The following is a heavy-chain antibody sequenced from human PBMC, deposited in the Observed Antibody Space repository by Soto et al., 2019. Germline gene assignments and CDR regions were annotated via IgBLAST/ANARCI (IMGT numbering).Heavy chain of an antibody. CDR3: AKAIVGYCSGGSCYSAVGAFDI. D-gene: IGHD2-15*01. Sequence: EVQLLESGGGLVQPGGSLRLSCAASGFTFSSYAMSWVRQAPGKGLEWVSAISGSGGSTYYADSVKGRFTISRDNSKNTLYLQMNSLRAEDTAVYYCAKAIVGYCSGGSCYSAVGAFDIWGQGTMVTVSS. J-gene: IGHJ3*02. CDR1: GFTFSSYA. CDR2: ISGSGGST. V-gene: IGHV3-23*01.